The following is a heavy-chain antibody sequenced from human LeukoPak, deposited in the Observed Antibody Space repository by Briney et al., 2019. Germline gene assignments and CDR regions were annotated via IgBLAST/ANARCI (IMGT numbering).Heavy chain of an antibody. D-gene: IGHD5-12*01. CDR1: GFIFSNYW. J-gene: IGHJ6*03. Sequence: GGSLRLSCAASGFIFSNYWMSWVRQAPGKGLEWIGRIKSKSDGGTTDYAAPVKGRFTISRDDSKNTLYLQMNSLKIEDTAVYYCTTETGKWLRFLARESRYYYYYYMDVWGKGTTVTISS. CDR2: IKSKSDGGTT. CDR3: TTETGKWLRFLARESRYYYYYYMDV. V-gene: IGHV3-15*01.